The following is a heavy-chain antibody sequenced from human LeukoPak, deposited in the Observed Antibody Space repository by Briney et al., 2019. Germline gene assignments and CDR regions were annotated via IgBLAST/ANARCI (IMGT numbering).Heavy chain of an antibody. V-gene: IGHV3-9*01. CDR3: ARDYLAAADPQEIDP. J-gene: IGHJ5*02. D-gene: IGHD6-13*01. CDR1: GFTFDDYA. Sequence: GGSLRLSCAASGFTFDDYAMHWVRQAPGKGLEWVSGISWNSGSIGYADSVKGRFTISRDNSKNTLYLQMNSLRAEDTAVYYCARDYLAAADPQEIDPWGQGTLVTVSS. CDR2: ISWNSGSI.